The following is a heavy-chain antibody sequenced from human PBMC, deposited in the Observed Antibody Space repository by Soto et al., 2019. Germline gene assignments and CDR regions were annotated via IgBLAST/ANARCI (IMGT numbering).Heavy chain of an antibody. CDR2: IYYSGST. V-gene: IGHV4-39*01. Sequence: SETLSLTCTVSGGSISSSSYYWGWIRQPPGKGLEWIGSIYYSGSTYYNPSLKSRVTISVDTSKNQFSLKLSSVTAADTAVYDCARHGRYSYGYPGGTSYYYMDVWGKGTTVTVSS. CDR1: GGSISSSSYY. CDR3: ARHGRYSYGYPGGTSYYYMDV. J-gene: IGHJ6*03. D-gene: IGHD5-18*01.